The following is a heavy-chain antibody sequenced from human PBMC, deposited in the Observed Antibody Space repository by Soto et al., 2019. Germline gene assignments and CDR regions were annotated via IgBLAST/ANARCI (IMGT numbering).Heavy chain of an antibody. CDR2: ISYDGSNK. J-gene: IGHJ6*02. Sequence: GALRLSCAASGFTFSSYAMHWVRQAPGKGLEWVAVISYDGSNKYYADSVKGRFTISRDNSKNTLYLQMNSLRAEDTAVYYCARVHGTTPGYYYYGMDVWGQGTTVTVSS. CDR3: ARVHGTTPGYYYYGMDV. D-gene: IGHD1-1*01. V-gene: IGHV3-30-3*01. CDR1: GFTFSSYA.